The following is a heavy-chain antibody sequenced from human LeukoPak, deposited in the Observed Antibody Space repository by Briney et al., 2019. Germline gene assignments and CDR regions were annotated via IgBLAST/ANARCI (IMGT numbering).Heavy chain of an antibody. D-gene: IGHD3-22*01. V-gene: IGHV3-53*01. Sequence: GGSLRLSCAASGFSVSSTYLTWVRQAPGKELEWLSVLYSNGIISYADSVKGRFTISRDSSENAVYLQMDNLTTEDTALYFCARGKLYSYETTSYYGPFACWGQGTLVTVSS. CDR1: GFSVSSTY. CDR3: ARGKLYSYETTSYYGPFAC. CDR2: LYSNGII. J-gene: IGHJ4*02.